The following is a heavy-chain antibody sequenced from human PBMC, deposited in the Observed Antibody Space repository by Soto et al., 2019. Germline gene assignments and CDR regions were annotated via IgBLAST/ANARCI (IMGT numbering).Heavy chain of an antibody. V-gene: IGHV1-69*13. CDR2: IILIFGTA. D-gene: IGHD5-18*01. CDR3: ARDVGYGLIDY. J-gene: IGHJ4*02. Sequence: SVKVSCKASGGTFSSYAISWVRQAPGQGLEWMGGIILIFGTANYAQKFQGRVTITADESTSTAHMELRSLRSDDTAVYYCARDVGYGLIDYWGQGTLVTVSS. CDR1: GGTFSSYA.